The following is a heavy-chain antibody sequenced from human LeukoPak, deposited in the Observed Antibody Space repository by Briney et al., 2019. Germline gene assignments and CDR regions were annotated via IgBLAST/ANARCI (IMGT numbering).Heavy chain of an antibody. CDR1: GGTFSSYA. CDR3: ARAFPGYYDSSGYYRGLNWFDP. V-gene: IGHV1-69*13. Sequence: SVKVSCKASGGTFSSYAISWVRQAPGQGLEWMGGIIPIFGTANYAQKFQGRATITADESTSTAYMELSSLRSEDTAVYYCARAFPGYYDSSGYYRGLNWFDPWGQGTLVTVSS. J-gene: IGHJ5*02. D-gene: IGHD3-22*01. CDR2: IIPIFGTA.